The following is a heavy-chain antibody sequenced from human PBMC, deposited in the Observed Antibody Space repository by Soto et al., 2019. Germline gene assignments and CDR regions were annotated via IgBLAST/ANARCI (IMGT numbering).Heavy chain of an antibody. CDR2: ISGSGTTA. CDR1: GFGVSSYA. Sequence: GGSLRLSCAASGFGVSSYAMSWVRQAPGKGLEWVSAISGSGTTAYYADSVKGRFIFSRDNHKNTVYLQMNSLRAEDTAVYFCAKTTDGWFSAFEIWGQGKVVTVSS. J-gene: IGHJ3*02. CDR3: AKTTDGWFSAFEI. V-gene: IGHV3-23*01. D-gene: IGHD6-19*01.